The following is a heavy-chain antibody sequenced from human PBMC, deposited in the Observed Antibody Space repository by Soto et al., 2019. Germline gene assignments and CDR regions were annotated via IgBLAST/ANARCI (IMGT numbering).Heavy chain of an antibody. Sequence: PGGSLRLSCAASGFTSSSYSMTWVRQAPGKGLEWVSSISSSSSDIISADSVKGRFTISRDNAKNTLYLQMNSLRAEDTAVYYCARDGYNSFFDYWGQGXLVTVSS. V-gene: IGHV3-21*01. CDR3: ARDGYNSFFDY. D-gene: IGHD5-12*01. J-gene: IGHJ4*02. CDR2: ISSSSSDI. CDR1: GFTSSSYS.